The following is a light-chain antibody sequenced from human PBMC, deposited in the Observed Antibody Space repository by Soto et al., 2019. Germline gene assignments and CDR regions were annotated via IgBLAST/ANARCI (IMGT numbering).Light chain of an antibody. Sequence: DIQMTQSPASLAASLGDRITISCRASQTISNYLNWYHQKPGEAPKILIYGSSTLQSGVPSTFSGSVSGTEFTLSISSLQPEDFGTYYCQQSYNVSFTFGPGTKVDVK. CDR1: QTISNY. J-gene: IGKJ3*01. V-gene: IGKV1-39*01. CDR2: GSS. CDR3: QQSYNVSFT.